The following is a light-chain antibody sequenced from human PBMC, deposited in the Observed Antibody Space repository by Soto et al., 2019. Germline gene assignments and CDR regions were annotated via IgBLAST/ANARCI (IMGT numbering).Light chain of an antibody. V-gene: IGKV4-1*01. Sequence: DIVMTQSPDSLAVSLGERATINCRSSQSLLYTSNNKNYLAWYQQKPGQPPKLLIYWASIREFGVPDRFSGSGSGTDFTLTISSLQAEDVAVYYCQQYYSTLMYTFGQGTKLEIK. CDR3: QQYYSTLMYT. J-gene: IGKJ2*01. CDR1: QSLLYTSNNKNY. CDR2: WAS.